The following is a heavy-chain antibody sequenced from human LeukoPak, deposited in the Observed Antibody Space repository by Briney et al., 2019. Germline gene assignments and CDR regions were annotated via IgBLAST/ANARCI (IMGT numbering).Heavy chain of an antibody. D-gene: IGHD2-2*01. CDR3: ARAPPDGSTSREGEYYFDY. CDR1: GGSISSGGYY. V-gene: IGHV4-31*03. CDR2: IYYSGST. J-gene: IGHJ4*02. Sequence: SQTLSLTCTVSGGSISSGGYYWSWIRQHPGKGLEWIGYIYYSGSTYYNPSLKSRVTISVDMSKNQFSLKLSSVTAADTAVYYCARAPPDGSTSREGEYYFDYWGQGTLVTVSS.